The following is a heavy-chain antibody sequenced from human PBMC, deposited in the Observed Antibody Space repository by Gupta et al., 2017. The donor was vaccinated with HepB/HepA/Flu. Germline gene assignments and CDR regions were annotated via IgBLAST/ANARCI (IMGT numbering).Heavy chain of an antibody. D-gene: IGHD4-17*01. CDR3: AKGTVTTWGNAFDI. CDR1: GFTVSSYD. J-gene: IGHJ3*02. CDR2: ISYDGSNK. V-gene: IGHV3-30*18. Sequence: QVQLVASGGGVVQPGRSLRVSCAASGFTVSSYDMHWARQAPGKGLEWVAVISYDGSNKYYADSVKGRFTISRDNSKNTLYLQMNSLRAEDTAVYYCAKGTVTTWGNAFDIWGQGTMVTVSS.